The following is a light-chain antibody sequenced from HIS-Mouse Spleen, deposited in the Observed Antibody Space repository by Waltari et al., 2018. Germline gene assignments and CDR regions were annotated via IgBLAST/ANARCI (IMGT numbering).Light chain of an antibody. J-gene: IGLJ2*01. CDR3: SSYTSSSPYVV. CDR2: EVS. V-gene: IGLV2-14*01. Sequence: QSALTQPASVSGSPGQSITISCTGTSRDVGRYHYVSWYQQHPGKAPKLMIYEVSNRPSGVSNRFSGSKSGNTASLTISGLQAEDEADYYCSSYTSSSPYVVFGGGTKLTVL. CDR1: SRDVGRYHY.